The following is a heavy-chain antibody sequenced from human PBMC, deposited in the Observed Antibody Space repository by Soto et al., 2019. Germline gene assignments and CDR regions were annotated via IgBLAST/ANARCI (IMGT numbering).Heavy chain of an antibody. CDR1: GFSLSTTSTTEVG. CDR3: AHGQVTVTRAFQN. J-gene: IGHJ1*01. D-gene: IGHD4-17*01. V-gene: IGHV2-5*01. CDR2: IFWNDDK. Sequence: SGPTLVNPTQTLTLTCTFSGFSLSTTSTTEVGVGWIRQPPGKALEWLALIFWNDDKRYSSTLKSRLTITKDTSKNQVVLTMTDVDPEDTATYFCAHGQVTVTRAFQNWGPGTLGTVSS.